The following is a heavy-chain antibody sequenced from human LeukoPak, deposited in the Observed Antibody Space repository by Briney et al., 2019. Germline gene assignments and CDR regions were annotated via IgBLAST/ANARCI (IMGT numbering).Heavy chain of an antibody. J-gene: IGHJ6*03. V-gene: IGHV3-11*01. CDR3: AREVEQWLGFYYYYYMDV. CDR1: GFTFSDYY. Sequence: GGSLRLSCAASGFTFSDYYMSWIRQAPGKGLEWVSYISSSGSTIYYADSVKGRFTISRDNAKNSLYLQMNSLRAEDTAVYYCAREVEQWLGFYYYYYMDVWGKGTTVTISS. CDR2: ISSSGSTI. D-gene: IGHD6-19*01.